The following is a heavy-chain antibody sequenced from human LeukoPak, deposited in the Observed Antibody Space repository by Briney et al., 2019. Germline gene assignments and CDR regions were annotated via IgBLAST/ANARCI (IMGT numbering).Heavy chain of an antibody. CDR2: ISGSGGST. CDR3: ARLREIPVFGVVTKSTSYFDY. D-gene: IGHD3-3*01. Sequence: GGSLRLSCATSGFTFSIYAMTWVRQAPGKGLEWVSTISGSGGSTYYADSVKGRFTISRDNSKNTLYLQMNRLRAEDTAVYYCARLREIPVFGVVTKSTSYFDYWGQGTLVTVSS. CDR1: GFTFSIYA. V-gene: IGHV3-23*01. J-gene: IGHJ4*02.